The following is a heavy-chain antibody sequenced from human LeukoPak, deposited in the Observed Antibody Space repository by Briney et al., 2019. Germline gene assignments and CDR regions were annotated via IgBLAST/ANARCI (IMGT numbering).Heavy chain of an antibody. Sequence: ASVKVSCKASGGTFSSYAISWVRQAPGQGLEWMGGIIPIFGTADYAQKFQGRVTITTDESTSTAYMELSSLRSEDTAVYYCARALTSSPYYYYGMDVWGQGTTVTVSS. D-gene: IGHD6-6*01. CDR1: GGTFSSYA. CDR3: ARALTSSPYYYYGMDV. J-gene: IGHJ6*02. V-gene: IGHV1-69*05. CDR2: IIPIFGTA.